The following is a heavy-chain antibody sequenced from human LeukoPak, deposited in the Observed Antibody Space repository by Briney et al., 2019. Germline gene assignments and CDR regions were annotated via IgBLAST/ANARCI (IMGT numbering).Heavy chain of an antibody. CDR1: GYTFTSYA. CDR2: INAGNGNT. V-gene: IGHV1-3*01. J-gene: IGHJ4*02. D-gene: IGHD3-10*01. CDR3: ARGYYGSGSYPSFGY. Sequence: ASVKVSCKASGYTFTSYAMHWVRQAPGQRLEWMGWINAGNGNTKYSQKFQGRVTITRDTSASTAYMELSSLRSEDTAVHYCARGYYGSGSYPSFGYWGQGTLVTVSS.